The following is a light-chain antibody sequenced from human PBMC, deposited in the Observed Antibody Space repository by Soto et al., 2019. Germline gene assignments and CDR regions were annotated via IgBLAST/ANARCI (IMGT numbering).Light chain of an antibody. V-gene: IGLV1-51*01. CDR3: GTWDSSLSAS. J-gene: IGLJ1*01. CDR1: SSNIGNNY. CDR2: DNN. Sequence: QSVLTQPPSVSAAPGQKVTISCSGSSSNIGNNYVSWYQQLPGTAPKLLIYDNNKRPSGIPDRFSGSKSGTSATLGITGLQTGDEADYYCGTWDSSLSASFGTGTKLTV.